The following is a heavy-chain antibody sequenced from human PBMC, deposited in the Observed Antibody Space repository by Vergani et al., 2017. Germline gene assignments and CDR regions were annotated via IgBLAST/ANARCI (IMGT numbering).Heavy chain of an antibody. J-gene: IGHJ4*02. CDR3: AREDYYDSSGYFDY. V-gene: IGHV3-30-3*01. D-gene: IGHD3-22*01. Sequence: QVQLVESGGGVVQPGGSLRLSCAASGFTFSSYAMHWVRQAPGKGLEWVAVISYDGSNKYYADSVKGRFTISRDNSKNTLYLQMNSLRAEDTAVYYCAREDYYDSSGYFDYWGQGTLVTVSS. CDR2: ISYDGSNK. CDR1: GFTFSSYA.